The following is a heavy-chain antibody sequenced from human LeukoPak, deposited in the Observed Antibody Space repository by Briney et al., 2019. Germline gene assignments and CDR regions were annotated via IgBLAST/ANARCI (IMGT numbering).Heavy chain of an antibody. Sequence: GGSLRLSCAASGFIFDDFTMHWVRQAPGKGLEWVSLISWDGSNTYYADSVKGRFTISRDNSKNSLYLQMHSLRSEDTALYYCVKDIFDNYGGYESGWGQGTLVTVSS. V-gene: IGHV3-43*01. CDR1: GFIFDDFT. CDR2: ISWDGSNT. D-gene: IGHD5-12*01. J-gene: IGHJ4*03. CDR3: VKDIFDNYGGYESG.